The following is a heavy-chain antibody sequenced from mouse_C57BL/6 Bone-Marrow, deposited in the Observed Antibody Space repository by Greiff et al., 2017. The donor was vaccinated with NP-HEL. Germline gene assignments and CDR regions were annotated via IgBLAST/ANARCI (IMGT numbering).Heavy chain of an antibody. D-gene: IGHD4-1*01. Sequence: VQLKESGPGMVKPSQSLSLSCTVTGYSITSGYDWHWIRHFPGNKLEWMGYISYSGSTNYNPSLKSRISITHDTSKNHYFLKLNSVTTEDTATYYCARRGVTGTGYFDYWGQGTTLTVSS. CDR2: ISYSGST. V-gene: IGHV3-1*01. J-gene: IGHJ2*01. CDR3: ARRGVTGTGYFDY. CDR1: GYSITSGYD.